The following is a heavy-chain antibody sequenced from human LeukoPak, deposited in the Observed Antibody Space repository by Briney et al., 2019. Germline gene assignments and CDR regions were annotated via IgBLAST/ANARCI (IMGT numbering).Heavy chain of an antibody. CDR3: ARESGIMVGDYYYYYMDV. CDR2: ISGGSTYM. Sequence: GGSLRLSCTASGFAFSTYDMNWVRQAPGKGVEWVSYISGGSTYMYYTDSVKGRFTISRDNAKNSLNLQMESLSAEDTAVYYCARESGIMVGDYYYYYMDVWGIGTTVTVSS. CDR1: GFAFSTYD. J-gene: IGHJ6*03. D-gene: IGHD1-26*01. V-gene: IGHV3-21*01.